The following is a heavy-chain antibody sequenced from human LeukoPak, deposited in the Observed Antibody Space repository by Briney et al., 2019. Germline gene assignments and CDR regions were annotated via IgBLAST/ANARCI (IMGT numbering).Heavy chain of an antibody. CDR1: GFTFSNAW. J-gene: IGHJ4*02. CDR3: ARADRYGTTWYGRVDY. Sequence: GGSLRPSCAASGFTFSNAWMSWVRQAPGKGLESVSDIRSTGGTTAYADSVKGRFTISRDNSRNTLYLQMNSLRAEDTAVYYCARADRYGTTWYGRVDYWGQGTLVTVSS. D-gene: IGHD6-13*01. CDR2: IRSTGGTT. V-gene: IGHV3-23*01.